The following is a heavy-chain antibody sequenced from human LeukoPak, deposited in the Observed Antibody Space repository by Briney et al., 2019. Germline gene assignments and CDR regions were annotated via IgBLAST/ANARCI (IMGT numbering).Heavy chain of an antibody. CDR1: GVSISSSNSY. D-gene: IGHD3-9*01. CDR3: ARHPNGILTGYYHNWFDP. V-gene: IGHV4-39*01. Sequence: SETLSLTCTVSGVSISSSNSYWGWIRQPPGKGLEWIGSIYYSGNTYYNASLKSQVSISIDTSKNQFSLKLSSVTAADTAVYYCARHPNGILTGYYHNWFDPWGQGTLVTVSS. CDR2: IYYSGNT. J-gene: IGHJ5*02.